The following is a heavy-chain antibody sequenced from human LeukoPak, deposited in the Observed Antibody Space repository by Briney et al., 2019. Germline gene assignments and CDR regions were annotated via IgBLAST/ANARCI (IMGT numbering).Heavy chain of an antibody. V-gene: IGHV4-34*01. D-gene: IGHD5-18*01. J-gene: IGHJ4*02. Sequence: PSETLSLTCAVYGGSFSGYYWSWIRQPPGKGLEWIGEINHSGSTNYNPSLKSRVTISVDTSKNQFSLKLSSVTAADTAVYYCASRRGYSYRGKSPLDYWGQGTLVTVSS. CDR2: INHSGST. CDR3: ASRRGYSYRGKSPLDY. CDR1: GGSFSGYY.